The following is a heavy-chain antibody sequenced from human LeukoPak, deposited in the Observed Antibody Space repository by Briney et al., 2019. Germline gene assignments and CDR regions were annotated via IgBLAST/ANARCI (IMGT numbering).Heavy chain of an antibody. CDR1: GFTFSSYA. CDR2: ISGSGGST. D-gene: IGHD1-26*01. J-gene: IGHJ3*02. CDR3: AKDGQPRIVGATVGDAFDI. V-gene: IGHV3-23*01. Sequence: PGGSLRLSCAASGFTFSSYAMSWVRQAPGKGLEWVSAISGSGGSTYYADSVKGRFTISRDNSKNTLYLQMNSLRAEDTAVYYCAKDGQPRIVGATVGDAFDIWGQGTMVTVSS.